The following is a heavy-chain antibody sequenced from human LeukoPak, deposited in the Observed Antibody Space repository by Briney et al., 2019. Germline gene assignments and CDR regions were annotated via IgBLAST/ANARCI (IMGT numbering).Heavy chain of an antibody. CDR2: FDPEDGET. D-gene: IGHD6-19*01. V-gene: IGHV1-24*01. Sequence: GASVKVSCKVSGYTLTELSMHWVRQAPGKGLEWMGGFDPEDGETIYAQKFQGRVTMTEDTSTDTAYMELSSLRSEDTAVYYCATSQRQWLGWEVDYWGQGTLVTVSS. CDR3: ATSQRQWLGWEVDY. CDR1: GYTLTELS. J-gene: IGHJ4*02.